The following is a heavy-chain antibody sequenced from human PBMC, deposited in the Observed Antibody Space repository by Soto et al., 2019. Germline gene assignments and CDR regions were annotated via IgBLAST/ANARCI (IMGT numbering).Heavy chain of an antibody. CDR3: ARSIFGVVFGTSNWFDP. V-gene: IGHV5-51*01. CDR1: GYSFASYW. CDR2: IYPGNSDT. Sequence: GESLKISCKASGYSFASYWIGWVRQMPGKGLEWMGIIYPGNSDTRYSPSFQGQVTISVDKSISTAYLQWSSLKASDTAMYYCARSIFGVVFGTSNWFDPWGQGTLVTVSS. D-gene: IGHD3-3*01. J-gene: IGHJ5*02.